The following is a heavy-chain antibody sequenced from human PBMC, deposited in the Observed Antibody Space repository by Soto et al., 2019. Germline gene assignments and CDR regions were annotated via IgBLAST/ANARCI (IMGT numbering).Heavy chain of an antibody. V-gene: IGHV3-30-3*01. CDR3: VSAPRLPNYYYYGMDV. Sequence: GGSLRLSCAASGFTFSSYAMHWVRQAPGKGLEWVAVISYDGSNKYYADSVKGRFTISRDNSKNTLYLQMNSLRAEDTAVYYCVSAPRLPNYYYYGMDVWGQGTTVTVSS. D-gene: IGHD2-21*02. CDR1: GFTFSSYA. J-gene: IGHJ6*02. CDR2: ISYDGSNK.